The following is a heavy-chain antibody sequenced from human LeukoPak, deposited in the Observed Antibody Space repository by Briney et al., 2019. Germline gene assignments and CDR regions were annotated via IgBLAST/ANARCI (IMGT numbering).Heavy chain of an antibody. J-gene: IGHJ4*02. Sequence: SETLSLTCTVSGGSISSYYWSWIRQPPGKGLEWIGYIYYSGSTNYNPSLKSRGTISVDTSNNQFSLKLSSVTAADTAVYYCARLGYYYDSSGYLFYYWGQGTLVTVSS. V-gene: IGHV4-59*08. CDR2: IYYSGST. D-gene: IGHD3-22*01. CDR1: GGSISSYY. CDR3: ARLGYYYDSSGYLFYY.